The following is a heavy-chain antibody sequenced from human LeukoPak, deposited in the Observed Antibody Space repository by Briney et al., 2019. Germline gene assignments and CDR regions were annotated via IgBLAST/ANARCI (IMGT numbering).Heavy chain of an antibody. CDR1: GGSFSGYY. CDR2: INHSGST. CDR3: ARHVSSSDDLDY. J-gene: IGHJ4*02. V-gene: IGHV4-34*01. Sequence: SETLSLTCAVYGGSFSGYYWSWIRQPPGKGLEWIGEINHSGSTNYNPSLKSRVTITVYTSKNQFSLKLSSVTAADTAVYYCARHVSSSDDLDYWGRGTLVTVSS. D-gene: IGHD6-6*01.